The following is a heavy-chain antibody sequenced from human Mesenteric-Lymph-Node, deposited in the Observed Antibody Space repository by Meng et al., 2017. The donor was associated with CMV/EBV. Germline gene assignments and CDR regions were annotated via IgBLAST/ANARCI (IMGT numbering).Heavy chain of an antibody. CDR1: GFIFSSYW. J-gene: IGHJ4*02. CDR3: ARSTASGTDYWD. V-gene: IGHV3-74*03. D-gene: IGHD3-10*01. CDR2: IDIDGRNP. Sequence: GGSLRLSCAASGFIFSSYWMHWVRQVPGEGLVWVARIDIDGRNPRTPKYADFVKGRFTISRDNAKSILYLQMHSLRAEDTAVYYCARSTASGTDYWDWGQGTLVTVSS.